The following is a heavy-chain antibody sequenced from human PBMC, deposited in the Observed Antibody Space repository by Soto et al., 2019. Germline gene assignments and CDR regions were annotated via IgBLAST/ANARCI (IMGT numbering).Heavy chain of an antibody. CDR3: AGPYYDSWSGPDYYYGMDV. CDR2: INPNSGGT. Sequence: ASVKVSCKASGYTFTGYYMHWVRQAPGQGLEWMGWINPNSGGTNYAQKFQGRVTMTRDTSISTAYMELSRLRSDDTAVYYCAGPYYDSWSGPDYYYGMDVWGQGTTVTVSS. D-gene: IGHD3-3*01. J-gene: IGHJ6*02. CDR1: GYTFTGYY. V-gene: IGHV1-2*02.